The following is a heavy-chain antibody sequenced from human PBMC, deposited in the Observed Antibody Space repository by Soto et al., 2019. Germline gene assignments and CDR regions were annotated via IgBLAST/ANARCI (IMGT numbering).Heavy chain of an antibody. CDR3: ARQSENIRPSYYYYYGMDV. Sequence: PGESLKISCKGSGYRFTSYWIGWVRQMPGKGLEWMGIIYPGDSDTRYSPSFQGQVTISADKSISTAYLQWSSLKASDTAMYYCARQSENIRPSYYYYYGMDVGGQGTTVTVPS. V-gene: IGHV5-51*01. J-gene: IGHJ6*02. CDR2: IYPGDSDT. CDR1: GYRFTSYW.